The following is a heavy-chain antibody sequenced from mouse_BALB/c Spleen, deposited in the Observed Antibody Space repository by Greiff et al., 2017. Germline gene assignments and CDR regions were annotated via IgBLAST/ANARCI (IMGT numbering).Heavy chain of an antibody. J-gene: IGHJ2*01. V-gene: IGHV1S81*02. CDR2: INPSNGRT. CDR1: GYTFTSYW. Sequence: VQLQQPGAELVKPGASVKLSCKASGYTFTSYWMHWVKQRPGQGLEWIGEINPSNGRTNYNEKFKSKATLTVDKSSSTAYMQLSSLTSEDSAVYYCASFTTVVAGDFDYWGQGTTLTVSS. D-gene: IGHD1-1*01. CDR3: ASFTTVVAGDFDY.